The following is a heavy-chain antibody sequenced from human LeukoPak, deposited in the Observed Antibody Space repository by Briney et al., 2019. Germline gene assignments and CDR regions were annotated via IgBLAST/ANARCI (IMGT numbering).Heavy chain of an antibody. CDR3: ATSESQINFHY. CDR2: IYPGDSDT. V-gene: IGHV5-51*01. J-gene: IGHJ4*02. CDR1: GYTFTSYW. Sequence: GESLKISCKGSGYTFTSYWIAWVRQMPGKGLEWMGMIYPGDSDTRYSPSFQGQVTISADKSINTAYLQWSSLRASDTAMYYCATSESQINFHYWGQGTLVTVSS. D-gene: IGHD3-10*01.